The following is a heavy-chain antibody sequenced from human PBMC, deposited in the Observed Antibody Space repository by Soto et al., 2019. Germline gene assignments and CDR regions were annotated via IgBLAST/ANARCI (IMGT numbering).Heavy chain of an antibody. Sequence: PGESLKISCKGSGYSFTSYWIGWVRQMPGKGLEWMGIIYPGDSDTRYSPSFQGQVTISADKPISTAYLQWSSLKASDTAMYYCARRSSSSAGLYYYYYGMDVWGQGTTVTVSS. J-gene: IGHJ6*02. CDR2: IYPGDSDT. V-gene: IGHV5-51*01. CDR1: GYSFTSYW. D-gene: IGHD6-13*01. CDR3: ARRSSSSAGLYYYYYGMDV.